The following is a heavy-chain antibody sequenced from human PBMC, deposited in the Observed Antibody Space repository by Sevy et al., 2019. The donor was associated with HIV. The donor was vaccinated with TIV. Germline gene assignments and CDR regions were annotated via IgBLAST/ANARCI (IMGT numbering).Heavy chain of an antibody. CDR1: GGSISSSNW. CDR3: ARDDLALYSYGLDL. Sequence: SETLSLTCVVSGGSISSSNWWSWVRQPPGKGLEWIGEIYHSGSTNYNPSLESRVSISIDKSKNHFSLKVNSVTAADTAVYYCARDDLALYSYGLDLWGQGTTVTVSS. D-gene: IGHD3-3*01. J-gene: IGHJ6*02. V-gene: IGHV4-4*02. CDR2: IYHSGST.